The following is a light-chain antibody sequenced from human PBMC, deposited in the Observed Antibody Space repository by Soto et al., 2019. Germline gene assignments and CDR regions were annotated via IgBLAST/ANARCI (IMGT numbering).Light chain of an antibody. Sequence: EIVLTQSPDTLSLSPGEIATLSCRASQSVGSSYLAWYQQKPGQAPRLLIYDTSSRATGIPDRFSGSGSGTDFTLTISRLEPEDFAVYYCQQYVSSPRTFGQGTKVDI. CDR2: DTS. J-gene: IGKJ1*01. V-gene: IGKV3-20*01. CDR3: QQYVSSPRT. CDR1: QSVGSSY.